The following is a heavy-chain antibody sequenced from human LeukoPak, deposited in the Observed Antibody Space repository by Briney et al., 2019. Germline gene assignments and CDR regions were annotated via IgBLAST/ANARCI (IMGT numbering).Heavy chain of an antibody. V-gene: IGHV3-73*01. CDR1: GVTFSGSA. CDR3: TSQNDY. CDR2: IRSKANSYAT. Sequence: GGSLRLSCAASGVTFSGSAMHGVRQASGKGLEWVGRIRSKANSYATAYAASGKGRFTISRDDSKNTAYLQMNSLKTEDTAVYYCTSQNDYWGQGTLVTVSS. J-gene: IGHJ4*02.